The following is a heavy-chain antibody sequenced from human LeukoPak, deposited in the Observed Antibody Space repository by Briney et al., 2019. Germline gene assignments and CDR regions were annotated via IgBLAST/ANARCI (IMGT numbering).Heavy chain of an antibody. J-gene: IGHJ4*02. CDR1: GFPLRGHR. CDR2: ISPTGSTT. CDR3: ARGPNSNWSGLDF. Sequence: GSLRLSFSSPGFPLRGHRMHWGRQTPGEGLGLVSRISPTGSTTSYADSVKGRFTVSRDNAKNTLYLQVNNLRAEDTAVYYCARGPNSNWSGLDFWGQGTLLTVSS. V-gene: IGHV3-74*01. D-gene: IGHD6-6*01.